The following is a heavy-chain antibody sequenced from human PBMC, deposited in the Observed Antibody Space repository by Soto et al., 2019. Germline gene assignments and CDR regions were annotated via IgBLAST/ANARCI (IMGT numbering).Heavy chain of an antibody. J-gene: IGHJ6*02. CDR2: IYYSGST. CDR3: ARQKAGERYYYYYYGMDV. Sequence: SETLSLTCTVSGGSISSSSYYWGWIRQPPGKGLEWIGSIYYSGSTYYNPSLKSRVTISVDTSKNQFSLKLSSVTAADTAVYYCARQKAGERYYYYYYGMDVWGQGTTVTVS. CDR1: GGSISSSSYY. V-gene: IGHV4-39*01.